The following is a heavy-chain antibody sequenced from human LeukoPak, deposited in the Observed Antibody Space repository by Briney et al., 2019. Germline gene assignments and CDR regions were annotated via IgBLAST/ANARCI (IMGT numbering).Heavy chain of an antibody. J-gene: IGHJ5*02. CDR2: INSDGSST. D-gene: IGHD2-2*02. CDR3: ARDPDCSSTSCYNNWFDP. CDR1: GFTFSSYW. V-gene: IGHV3-74*01. Sequence: GGSLRLSCAASGFTFSSYWMHWVRQAPGKGLVWVSRINSDGSSTSYADSVKGRSTISRDNAKNTLYLQMNSLRAEDTAVYYCARDPDCSSTSCYNNWFDPWGQGTLVTVSS.